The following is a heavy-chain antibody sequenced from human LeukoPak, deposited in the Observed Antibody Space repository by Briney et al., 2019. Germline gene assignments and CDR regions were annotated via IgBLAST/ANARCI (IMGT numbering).Heavy chain of an antibody. CDR3: ARDIAGYGMDV. D-gene: IGHD6-13*01. CDR1: GFTFSSYW. J-gene: IGHJ6*02. Sequence: GGSLRLSCAASGFTFSSYWMHWVRQAPGKGLEWVSSISSSSSYIYYADSVKGRFTISRDNAKNSLYLQMNSLRAEDTAVYYCARDIAGYGMDVWGQGTTVTVSS. V-gene: IGHV3-21*01. CDR2: ISSSSSYI.